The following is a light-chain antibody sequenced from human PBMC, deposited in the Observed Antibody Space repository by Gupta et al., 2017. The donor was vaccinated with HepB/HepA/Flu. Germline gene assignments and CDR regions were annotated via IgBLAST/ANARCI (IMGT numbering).Light chain of an antibody. Sequence: SALPHPPSSPGSPGPSVTISCTGTSSDVGGYNYVSWYQQHPGKAPKLMIYEVSKRPSGVPDRFSGSKSGNTASLTISGLQAEDEADYYCSSYAGSNNVEVFGGGTKLTVL. CDR1: SSDVGGYNY. V-gene: IGLV2-8*01. J-gene: IGLJ2*01. CDR2: EVS. CDR3: SSYAGSNNVEV.